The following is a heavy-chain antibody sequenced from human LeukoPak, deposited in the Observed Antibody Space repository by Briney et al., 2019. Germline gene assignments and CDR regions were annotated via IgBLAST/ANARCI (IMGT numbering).Heavy chain of an antibody. V-gene: IGHV3-7*01. CDR3: ASLAAYCGGDCYSWDFDY. D-gene: IGHD2-21*02. CDR1: GFTFSSYW. J-gene: IGHJ4*02. CDR2: IKQDGSEK. Sequence: PGGSLRLSCAASGFTFSSYWMSWVRQVPGKGLEWVANIKQDGSEKYYVDSVKGRFTISRDNAKNSLYLQMNSLRAEDTAVYYCASLAAYCGGDCYSWDFDYWGQGTLVTVSS.